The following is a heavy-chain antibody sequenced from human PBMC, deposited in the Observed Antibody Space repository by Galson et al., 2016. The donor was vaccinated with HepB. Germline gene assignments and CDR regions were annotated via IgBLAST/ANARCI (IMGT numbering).Heavy chain of an antibody. V-gene: IGHV3-21*01. Sequence: SLRLSCAASGFTFSNFTMNWVRQTPGKGLEWVSSLSSSSSHIYYADSVKGRFTISRDNAKNSLYLQMSGLRAEDTAVYYCAPLTSTWAAEYWGQGTLVTVSS. D-gene: IGHD2-15*01. J-gene: IGHJ4*02. CDR1: GFTFSNFT. CDR3: APLTSTWAAEY. CDR2: LSSSSSHI.